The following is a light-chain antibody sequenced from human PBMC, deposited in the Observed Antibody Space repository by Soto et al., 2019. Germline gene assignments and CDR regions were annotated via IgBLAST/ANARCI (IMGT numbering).Light chain of an antibody. CDR1: QSVSSK. CDR3: QQYNSWLWT. CDR2: GAS. V-gene: IGKV3-15*01. Sequence: EIVMTQSPATLSVSPGEGATLSCRARQSVSSKLAWYQQKPGQAPRLLIYGASTRATGIPARFSGSGSGTEFPLIISSLQSEDSAVYYCQQYNSWLWTFGQGTKVDIK. J-gene: IGKJ1*01.